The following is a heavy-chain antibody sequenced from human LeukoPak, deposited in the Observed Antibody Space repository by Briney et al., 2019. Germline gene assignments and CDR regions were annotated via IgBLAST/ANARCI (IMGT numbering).Heavy chain of an antibody. CDR1: GFTFDDYA. Sequence: GGSLRLSCAASGFTFDDYAMHWVWQAPGKGLEWVSGISWNSGSIGYADSVKGRFTISRDNAKNSLYLQMNSLRAEDTALYYCAKGRQNSYGYFDYWGQGTLVTVSS. CDR3: AKGRQNSYGYFDY. J-gene: IGHJ4*02. V-gene: IGHV3-9*01. CDR2: ISWNSGSI. D-gene: IGHD5-18*01.